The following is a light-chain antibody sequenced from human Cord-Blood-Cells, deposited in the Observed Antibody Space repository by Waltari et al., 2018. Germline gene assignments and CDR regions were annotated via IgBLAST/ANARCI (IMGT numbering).Light chain of an antibody. Sequence: IRLTPSPSSFAASTGHRVTITCRASQGISSYLASYQQKPGKAPKLLHYAVSTFQSGVPSRFSGRGSGTDFTLTFSFLQSEDFATYYCQQYYSYPRTFGQGTKVEIK. CDR3: QQYYSYPRT. CDR1: QGISSY. CDR2: AVS. J-gene: IGKJ1*01. V-gene: IGKV1-8*01.